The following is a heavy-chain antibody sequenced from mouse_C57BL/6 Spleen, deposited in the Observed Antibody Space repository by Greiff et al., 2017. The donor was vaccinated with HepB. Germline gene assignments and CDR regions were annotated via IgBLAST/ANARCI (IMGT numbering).Heavy chain of an antibody. J-gene: IGHJ2*01. CDR2: INPYNGGT. Sequence: EVKLMESGPVLVKPGASVKMSCKASGYTFTDYYMNWVKHSHGKSLEWIGVINPYNGGTSYNQKFKGKATLTVNKSSSTAYMELNSLTSEDSAVYYCARTGPSFDYWGQGTTLTVSS. V-gene: IGHV1-19*01. CDR3: ARTGPSFDY. D-gene: IGHD4-1*01. CDR1: GYTFTDYY.